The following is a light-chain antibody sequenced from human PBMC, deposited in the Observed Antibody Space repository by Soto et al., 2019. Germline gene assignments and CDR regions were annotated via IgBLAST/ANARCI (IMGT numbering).Light chain of an antibody. V-gene: IGKV1-5*01. J-gene: IGKJ1*01. CDR3: PQYNPIPACR. CDR1: QSISNW. Sequence: DIQMTQSPSTLSASVGDRVTITCRASQSISNWLAWYQQKPGMAPKLLIYDASTLESGVPSRFSGSGSGTQFPLPSSCPQPGEFAASYRPQYNPIPACRFGQRTKVDIK. CDR2: DAS.